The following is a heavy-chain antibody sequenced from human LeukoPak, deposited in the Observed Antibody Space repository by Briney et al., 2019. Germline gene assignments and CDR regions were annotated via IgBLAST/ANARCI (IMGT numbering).Heavy chain of an antibody. Sequence: GGSLRLSCAASGFTFSSYGMHWVRQAPGKGLEWVSGINWNGGSTGYADSVKGRFTISRDNAKNSLYLQMNSLRAEDTALYHCARPVAGTDGAFDIWGQGTMVAVSS. CDR1: GFTFSSYG. J-gene: IGHJ3*02. D-gene: IGHD6-19*01. CDR2: INWNGGST. V-gene: IGHV3-20*01. CDR3: ARPVAGTDGAFDI.